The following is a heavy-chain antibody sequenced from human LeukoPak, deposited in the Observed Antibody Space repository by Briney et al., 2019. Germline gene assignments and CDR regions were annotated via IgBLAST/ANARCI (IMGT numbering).Heavy chain of an antibody. D-gene: IGHD1-7*01. Sequence: SETLSLTCAVYGGSFSGYYWSWIRQPPGKGLEWIGEINHSGSTNYNPSLKSRVTISADTSKNQFSLRLTSVTAADTAVYYCAKTARTFASWGPGTLVTVSS. CDR2: INHSGST. V-gene: IGHV4-34*01. CDR1: GGSFSGYY. J-gene: IGHJ5*02. CDR3: AKTARTFAS.